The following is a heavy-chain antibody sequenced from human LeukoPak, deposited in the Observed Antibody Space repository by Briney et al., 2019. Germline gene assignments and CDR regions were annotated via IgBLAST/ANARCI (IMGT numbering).Heavy chain of an antibody. J-gene: IGHJ3*02. CDR3: ARGAGSTTSNDAFDI. CDR1: GGSISSGNYY. CDR2: IYTSGST. Sequence: SQTLSLTCTVSGGSISSGNYYWSWIRQPAGKGLEWIGRIYTSGSTNYNPSLKSRVTISVDTSKNQFSLKLSSVTAADTAVYYCARGAGSTTSNDAFDIWGQGTMVTVSS. V-gene: IGHV4-61*02. D-gene: IGHD1-1*01.